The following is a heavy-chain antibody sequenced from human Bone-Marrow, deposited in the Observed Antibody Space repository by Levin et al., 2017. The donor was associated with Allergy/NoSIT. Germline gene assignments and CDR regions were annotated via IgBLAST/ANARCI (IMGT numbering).Heavy chain of an antibody. CDR3: ARGGGGVVVPTAVFAY. J-gene: IGHJ4*02. Sequence: ETLSLTCAASGFTFSTYNMHWVRQAPGKGLEWVSSITSLSSYIYYADSVKGRFTISRDNAKNSLFLQMNTLRAEGTAVYYCARGGGGVVVPTAVFAYWGLGTLVTVSS. CDR1: GFTFSTYN. D-gene: IGHD2-2*01. CDR2: ITSLSSYI. V-gene: IGHV3-21*06.